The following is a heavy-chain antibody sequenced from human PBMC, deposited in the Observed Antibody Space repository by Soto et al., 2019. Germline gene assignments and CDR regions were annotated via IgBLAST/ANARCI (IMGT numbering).Heavy chain of an antibody. J-gene: IGHJ4*02. CDR2: ISGSGDST. CDR1: GFTFSSYA. D-gene: IGHD6-19*01. V-gene: IGHV3-23*01. CDR3: ARRSSGWYFDY. Sequence: EVQLLESGGGLVQPGGSLRLSCAASGFTFSSYAMSWVRQAPGKGLEWVSAISGSGDSTYYADSVKGRFTISRDNSKNTLYLHMNSLRAEDTAVYYCARRSSGWYFDYWGQGTLVTVSS.